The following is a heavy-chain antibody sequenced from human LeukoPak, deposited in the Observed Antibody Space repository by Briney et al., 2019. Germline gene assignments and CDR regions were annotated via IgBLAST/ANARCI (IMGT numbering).Heavy chain of an antibody. J-gene: IGHJ4*02. CDR3: ARESRWLGRVNFDY. Sequence: SETLYLTCTVSGGSISSGGYYWSWIRQHPGKGLEWIGYIYYSGSTCYNPSLKSRVTISVDTSKNQFSLKLSSVTAADTAVYYCARESRWLGRVNFDYWGQGTLVTVSS. D-gene: IGHD6-19*01. CDR1: GGSISSGGYY. CDR2: IYYSGST. V-gene: IGHV4-31*03.